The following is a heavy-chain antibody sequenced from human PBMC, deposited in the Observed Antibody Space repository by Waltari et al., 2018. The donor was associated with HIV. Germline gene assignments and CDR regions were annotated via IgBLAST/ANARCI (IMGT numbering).Heavy chain of an antibody. CDR2: INDTGST. Sequence: QLRLQESGSGLLKPSQTLSLTCNVSGGSVGSRGFPWSWFRESPGKGLELIGYINDTGSTYYNPSLKSRVNISLDRSKNQFSLRLSYVSAADTAVYYCARDRFFNGNGCSPSDAFDVWGQGRMVTVSS. V-gene: IGHV4-30-2*06. CDR3: ARDRFFNGNGCSPSDAFDV. CDR1: GGSVGSRGFP. D-gene: IGHD3-3*01. J-gene: IGHJ3*01.